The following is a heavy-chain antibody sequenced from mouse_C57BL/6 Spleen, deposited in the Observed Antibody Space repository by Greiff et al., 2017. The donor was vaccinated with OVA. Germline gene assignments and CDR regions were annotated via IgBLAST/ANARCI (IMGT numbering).Heavy chain of an antibody. V-gene: IGHV3-6*01. CDR2: ISYDGSN. Sequence: EVKLLESGPGLVKPSQSLSLTCSVTGYSITSGYYWNWIRQFPGNKLEWMGYISYDGSNNYNPSLKNRISITRDTSKNQFFLKLNSVTTEDTATYYCARVEDSSGYSYWGQGTTLTVSS. CDR1: GYSITSGYY. J-gene: IGHJ2*01. D-gene: IGHD3-2*02. CDR3: ARVEDSSGYSY.